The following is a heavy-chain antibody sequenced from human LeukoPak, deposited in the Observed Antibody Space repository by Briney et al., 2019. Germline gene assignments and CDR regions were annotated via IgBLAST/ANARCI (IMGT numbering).Heavy chain of an antibody. J-gene: IGHJ4*02. V-gene: IGHV4-59*06. CDR3: ARGDDFWSGHPLDY. CDR1: GGSISSYY. D-gene: IGHD3-3*01. Sequence: SETLSLTCTVSGGSISSYYWSWIRQHPGKGLEWIGYIYYSGSTYYNPSLKSRVTISVDTSKNQFSLKLSSVTAADTAVYYCARGDDFWSGHPLDYWGQGTLVTVSS. CDR2: IYYSGST.